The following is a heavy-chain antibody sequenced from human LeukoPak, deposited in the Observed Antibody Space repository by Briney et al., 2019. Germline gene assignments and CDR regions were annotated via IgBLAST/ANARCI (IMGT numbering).Heavy chain of an antibody. CDR3: AKEWEAYCGGDCYPPLDY. Sequence: GGALRLSCAASGFTFSSYGMHWVRQAPGKGLEWVALIWFDGSNKYYADSVKGRFTISRDNSKNTLYLQMNSLRAEDTAVYYCAKEWEAYCGGDCYPPLDYWGQGTLVTVSS. CDR1: GFTFSSYG. CDR2: IWFDGSNK. V-gene: IGHV3-33*06. D-gene: IGHD2-21*02. J-gene: IGHJ4*02.